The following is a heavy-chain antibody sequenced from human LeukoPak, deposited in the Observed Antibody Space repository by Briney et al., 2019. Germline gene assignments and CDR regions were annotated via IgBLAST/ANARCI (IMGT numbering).Heavy chain of an antibody. D-gene: IGHD2-2*03. CDR2: IIPIFGTA. V-gene: IGHV1-69*13. CDR1: GGTFSSYA. Sequence: SVKVSCTASGGTFSSYAISWVRQAPGQGLEWMGGIIPIFGTANYAQKFQGRVTITADESTSTAYMELSSLRSEDTAVYYCARSVGGYCSSTSCPWYFDLWGRGTLVTVSS. CDR3: ARSVGGYCSSTSCPWYFDL. J-gene: IGHJ2*01.